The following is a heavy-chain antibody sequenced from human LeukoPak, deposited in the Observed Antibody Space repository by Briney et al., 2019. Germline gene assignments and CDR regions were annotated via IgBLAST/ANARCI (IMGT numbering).Heavy chain of an antibody. D-gene: IGHD6-6*01. V-gene: IGHV3-23*01. CDR1: GFTFSSYG. J-gene: IGHJ4*02. CDR2: ISGSGGST. Sequence: GGSLRLSCAASGFTFSSYGMSWVRQAPGKGLEWVSAISGSGGSTYYADSVKGRFTISRDNSKNTLYLQMNSLRAEDTAVYYCAKTNRISYIVSSVDDYWGQGTLVTVSS. CDR3: AKTNRISYIVSSVDDY.